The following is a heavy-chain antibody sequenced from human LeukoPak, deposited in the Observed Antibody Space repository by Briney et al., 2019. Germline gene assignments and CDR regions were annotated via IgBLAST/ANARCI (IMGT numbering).Heavy chain of an antibody. Sequence: PGGSLRLSCAASGFTFSSSAMSWVRQAPGKGLEWVSAIHSSGGTYYADSVKGRFTISRDTSKNTLYLQINSLRVEDTAVYYCIVFGDSNHWGQGTLVTVSS. CDR1: GFTFSSSA. J-gene: IGHJ5*02. CDR3: IVFGDSNH. CDR2: IHSSGGT. V-gene: IGHV3-23*01. D-gene: IGHD4-17*01.